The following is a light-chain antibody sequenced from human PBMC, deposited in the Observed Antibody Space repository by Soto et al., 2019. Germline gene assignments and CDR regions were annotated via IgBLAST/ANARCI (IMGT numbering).Light chain of an antibody. CDR3: QQGNSFPFT. Sequence: DIQMTHSPSSVSASVGDRVSITCRSSQGISNWLAWYQQKPGRAPKLLIYAASSLQSGVSSRFSGSGSGTDFTLTISSLQPEDFATYYRQQGNSFPFTLGPGTKVDIK. V-gene: IGKV1D-12*01. CDR2: AAS. J-gene: IGKJ3*01. CDR1: QGISNW.